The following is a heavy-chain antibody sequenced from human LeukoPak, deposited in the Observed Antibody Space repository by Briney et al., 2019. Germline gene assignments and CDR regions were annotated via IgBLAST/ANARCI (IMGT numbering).Heavy chain of an antibody. V-gene: IGHV3-48*01. CDR2: ISSNSSTI. Sequence: GSLRLSCAASGFTFNSYNLNWGRQAPGKGLGGVSYISSNSSTIYYADSVKGRFTISRDNAKNSLYLQMNSLRAEDTAVYYCARDGRVCSSTSCYVGYPYDYWGQGTLVTVSS. CDR1: GFTFNSYN. CDR3: ARDGRVCSSTSCYVGYPYDY. J-gene: IGHJ4*02. D-gene: IGHD2-2*01.